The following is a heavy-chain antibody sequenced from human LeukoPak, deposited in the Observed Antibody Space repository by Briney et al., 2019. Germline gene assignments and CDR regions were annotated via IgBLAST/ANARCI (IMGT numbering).Heavy chain of an antibody. CDR3: ASSCNWNYVGSDWYFDL. Sequence: SETLSLTCAVYGGSFSGYYWSWIRQPPGKGLEWIGEINHSGSTNYNPSLKSRVTISVDTSKNQFSLKLSSVTAADTAVYYCASSCNWNYVGSDWYFDLWGRGTLVTVSS. D-gene: IGHD1-7*01. CDR1: GGSFSGYY. CDR2: INHSGST. V-gene: IGHV4-34*01. J-gene: IGHJ2*01.